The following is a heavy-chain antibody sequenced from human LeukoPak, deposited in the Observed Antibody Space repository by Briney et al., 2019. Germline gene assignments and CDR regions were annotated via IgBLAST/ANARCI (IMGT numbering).Heavy chain of an antibody. J-gene: IGHJ5*02. D-gene: IGHD2-15*01. CDR2: IKQDESKR. V-gene: IGHV3-7*01. CDR1: GFTFSDHW. Sequence: PGGSLRLSCAASGFTFSDHWMSWVRQAPGKGLEWVASIKQDESKRYYVDSVKGRFTISRDNAKNSLYLQINSLRAEDTAVYYCAREASLYCSGNDCYWAFDRWGQGTLVTVSS. CDR3: AREASLYCSGNDCYWAFDR.